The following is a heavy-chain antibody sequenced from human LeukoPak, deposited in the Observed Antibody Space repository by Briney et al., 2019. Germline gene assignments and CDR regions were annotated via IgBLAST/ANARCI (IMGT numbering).Heavy chain of an antibody. CDR3: ATRHTSGGAFDI. V-gene: IGHV3-13*01. CDR2: IGTAGDT. Sequence: GGSLRLSCAASGFTFSSYDMHWVRHATGKGLEWVSAIGTAGDTYYPGSVKGRFTISRDNAKNSLYLQMNSLRAEDTAVYYCATRHTSGGAFDIWGQGTMVTVSS. D-gene: IGHD3-10*01. CDR1: GFTFSSYD. J-gene: IGHJ3*02.